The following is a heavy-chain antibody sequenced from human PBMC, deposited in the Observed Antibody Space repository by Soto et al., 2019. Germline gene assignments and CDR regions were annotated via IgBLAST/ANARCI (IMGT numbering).Heavy chain of an antibody. V-gene: IGHV6-1*01. Sequence: PSQTVSLTCXISGDSVSSKSAAWNWIRQSPSRGLEWLGRTYYRSKWYNDYAVSVKNRITINPDTSKNQFSLQLNAVTPEDTAVYYCARDQQLVLNAFDIWGQGTTVTVSS. D-gene: IGHD6-13*01. CDR2: TYYRSKWYN. J-gene: IGHJ3*02. CDR1: GDSVSSKSAA. CDR3: ARDQQLVLNAFDI.